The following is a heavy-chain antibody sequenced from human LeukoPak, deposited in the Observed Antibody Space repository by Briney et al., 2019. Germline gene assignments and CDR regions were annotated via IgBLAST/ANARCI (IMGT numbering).Heavy chain of an antibody. J-gene: IGHJ4*02. Sequence: GGSVSLLCGASGLIDSFDYLAGVPEPRGRAREGISVWYGGGATYYADSVRGRFTISRDNSKNELFLQMNSLRGEDTAVYHCVRLLPASRHYFDYWGQGTLVTVSS. CDR3: VRLLPASRHYFDY. D-gene: IGHD6-6*01. CDR2: WYGGGAT. CDR1: GLIDSFDY. V-gene: IGHV3-53*01.